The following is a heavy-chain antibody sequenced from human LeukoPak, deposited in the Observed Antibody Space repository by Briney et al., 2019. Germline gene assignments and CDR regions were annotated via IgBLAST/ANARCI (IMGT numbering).Heavy chain of an antibody. J-gene: IGHJ6*04. Sequence: PGGSLRLSCAASGFTVSNKYMTWVRQAPGKGLKWVSYISSSGSTIYYADSVKGRFTISRDNAKNSLYLQMNSLRAEDTAVYYCAELGITMIGGVWGKGTTVTISS. V-gene: IGHV3-11*04. CDR3: AELGITMIGGV. CDR1: GFTVSNKY. CDR2: ISSSGSTI. D-gene: IGHD3-10*02.